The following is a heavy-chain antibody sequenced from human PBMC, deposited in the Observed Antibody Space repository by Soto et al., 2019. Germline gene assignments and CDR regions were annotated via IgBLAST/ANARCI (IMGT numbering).Heavy chain of an antibody. Sequence: EVQLVESGGGLVQPGGSLTLSCAASGFTFGSYWMGWVRQAPGKGLEWVATIKQDGSEKYYMDSVKGRFTISRDNAKKSLYLQMNRLRGDDTALYYCVRTGDDYWGQGTLVTVSS. V-gene: IGHV3-7*05. J-gene: IGHJ4*02. CDR3: VRTGDDY. CDR2: IKQDGSEK. D-gene: IGHD3-16*01. CDR1: GFTFGSYW.